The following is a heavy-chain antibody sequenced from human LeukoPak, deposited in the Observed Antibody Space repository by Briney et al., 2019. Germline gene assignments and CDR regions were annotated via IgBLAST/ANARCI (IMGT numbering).Heavy chain of an antibody. Sequence: SETLSLTCTVSGGSISSYYWSWIRQPPGRGLEWIGYFYFSGSTNYNPSLKSRVTISVDTSRNQFSLKLNSVTAADTAVYYCAREHGYTSSWYVDYWGQGRLVTVSS. CDR3: AREHGYTSSWYVDY. CDR1: GGSISSYY. V-gene: IGHV4-59*01. D-gene: IGHD6-13*01. J-gene: IGHJ4*02. CDR2: FYFSGST.